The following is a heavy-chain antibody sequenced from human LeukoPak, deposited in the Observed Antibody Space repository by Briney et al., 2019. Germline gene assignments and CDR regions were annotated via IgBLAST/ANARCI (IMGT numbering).Heavy chain of an antibody. CDR3: AKDDGWVQYAN. J-gene: IGHJ4*02. V-gene: IGHV3-30*18. CDR1: GFTFSSYW. CDR2: ISYDGSSK. Sequence: GGSLRLSCAASGFTFSSYWMSWVRQAPGKGLEGVAVISYDGSSKYYADSVKGRFTISRDNSKNTLYLQMNSLRAEDTAVYYCAKDDGWVQYANWGQGTLVTVSS. D-gene: IGHD5-24*01.